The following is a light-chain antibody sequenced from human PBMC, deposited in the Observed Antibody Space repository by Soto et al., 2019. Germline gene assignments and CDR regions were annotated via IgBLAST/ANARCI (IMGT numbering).Light chain of an antibody. J-gene: IGLJ1*01. CDR2: EVS. CDR1: SSDVGAYNL. Sequence: ALTQPASVSGSPGQSITISCTGTSSDVGAYNLVSWYQHHPGKAPKLLISEVSNRPSGVSDRFSGSKSGNTASLAISGLQAEDEHDYYRASITTTSFVFGTGTKVTV. CDR3: ASITTTSFV. V-gene: IGLV2-14*01.